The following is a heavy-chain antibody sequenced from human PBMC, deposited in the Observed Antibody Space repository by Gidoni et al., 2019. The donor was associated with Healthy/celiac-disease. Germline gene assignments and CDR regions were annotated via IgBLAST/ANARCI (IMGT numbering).Heavy chain of an antibody. J-gene: IGHJ3*02. V-gene: IGHV3-15*01. Sequence: EVQLVESGGGLVKPGGSLRLSCAASGFPFSNAWMSWVRQAPGKGLEWVGRIKSKTDGGTTDYAAPVKGRFTISRDDSKNTLYLQMNSLKTEDTAVYYCTTRRQRPNDAFDIWGQGTMVTVSS. CDR3: TTRRQRPNDAFDI. CDR2: IKSKTDGGTT. CDR1: GFPFSNAW.